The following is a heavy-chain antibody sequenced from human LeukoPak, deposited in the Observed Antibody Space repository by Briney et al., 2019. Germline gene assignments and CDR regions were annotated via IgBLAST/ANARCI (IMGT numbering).Heavy chain of an antibody. CDR1: GGSISSGDYY. J-gene: IGHJ5*02. CDR3: ARGANLRSIVVVPAAIRLRNWFDP. V-gene: IGHV4-30-4*01. Sequence: SQTLSLTCTVSGGSISSGDYYWSWIRQPPGKGLEWIGYIYYSGSTNYNPSLKSRVTISVDTSKNQFSLKLSSVTAADTAVYYCARGANLRSIVVVPAAIRLRNWFDPWGQGTLVTVSS. D-gene: IGHD2-2*02. CDR2: IYYSGST.